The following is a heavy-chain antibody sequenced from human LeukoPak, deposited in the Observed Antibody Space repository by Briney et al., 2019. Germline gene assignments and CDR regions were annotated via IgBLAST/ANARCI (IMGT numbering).Heavy chain of an antibody. CDR3: ARAYYYDSSGYNDY. CDR1: GGTFISYA. V-gene: IGHV1-69*13. CDR2: IIPIFGTA. Sequence: AASVKVSCKASGGTFISYAISWVRQAPGQGLEWMGGIIPIFGTANYAQKFQGRVTITADESTSTAYMELSSLRSEDTAVYYCARAYYYDSSGYNDYWGQGTLVTVSS. J-gene: IGHJ4*02. D-gene: IGHD3-22*01.